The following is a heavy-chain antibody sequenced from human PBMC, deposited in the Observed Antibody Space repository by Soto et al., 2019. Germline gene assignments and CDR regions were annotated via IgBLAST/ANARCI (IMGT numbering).Heavy chain of an antibody. J-gene: IGHJ3*02. V-gene: IGHV1-18*01. CDR1: GYTFTSYG. D-gene: IGHD6-6*01. Sequence: QVQLVQSGAEVKKPGASVKVSCKASGYTFTSYGISSVRQAPGQGLEWMGWISAYNGNTNYAQKLQGRVTMTTDTSTSTAYMELRSLRSDDTAVYYCARSWGGIAARKVGDAFDIWGQGTMVTVSS. CDR2: ISAYNGNT. CDR3: ARSWGGIAARKVGDAFDI.